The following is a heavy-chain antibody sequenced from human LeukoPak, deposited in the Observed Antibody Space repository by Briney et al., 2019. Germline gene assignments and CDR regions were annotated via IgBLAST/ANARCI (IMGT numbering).Heavy chain of an antibody. Sequence: GSLRLSCAASGFIFSSYSMNWVRQAPGKGLEWVASISSSSTYIYYADSVKGPFTISRDNAKNSLYLQMNSLRAEDMAVYYCARVYSGSYCADYWGQGTLVTVSS. CDR3: ARVYSGSYCADY. D-gene: IGHD1-26*01. V-gene: IGHV3-21*01. CDR2: ISSSSTYI. CDR1: GFIFSSYS. J-gene: IGHJ4*02.